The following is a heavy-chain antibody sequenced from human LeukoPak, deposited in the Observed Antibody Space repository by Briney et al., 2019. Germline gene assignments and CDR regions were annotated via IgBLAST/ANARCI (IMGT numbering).Heavy chain of an antibody. CDR2: IYYSGST. J-gene: IGHJ4*02. CDR1: GGSISSHY. D-gene: IGHD3-22*01. Sequence: PSETLSLTCPVSGGSISSHYWSWIRQPPGKGLEWIGYIYYSGSTNYNPSLKSRVTISVDTSKNQFSLELSSVTAADTAVYYCASFDHFDSSGLDYWGQGTLVTVSS. V-gene: IGHV4-59*11. CDR3: ASFDHFDSSGLDY.